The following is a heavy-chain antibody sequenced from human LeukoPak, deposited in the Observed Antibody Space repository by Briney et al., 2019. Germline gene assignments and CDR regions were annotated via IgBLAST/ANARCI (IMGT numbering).Heavy chain of an antibody. D-gene: IGHD2/OR15-2a*01. Sequence: SQTLSLTCTVSGGSISSGDYYWSWIRQPPGKGLEWIGYIYYSGSTYYNPSLKSRVTISVDTSKNQFSLKLSSVTAADTAVYHCARESMAETFDYWGQGTLVTVSS. CDR1: GGSISSGDYY. CDR2: IYYSGST. CDR3: ARESMAETFDY. J-gene: IGHJ4*02. V-gene: IGHV4-30-4*01.